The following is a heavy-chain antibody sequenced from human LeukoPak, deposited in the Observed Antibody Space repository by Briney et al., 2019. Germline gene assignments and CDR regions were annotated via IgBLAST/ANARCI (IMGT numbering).Heavy chain of an antibody. CDR2: ISANNGNT. D-gene: IGHD6-19*01. CDR1: GYTFTSND. CDR3: ARRFSSGWYPFDY. V-gene: IGHV1-18*01. J-gene: IGHJ4*02. Sequence: ASVKVSCKASGYTFTSNDISWVRQAPGQGLEWMGWISANNGNTNYAQKLQGRVTMTTDTFTSTAYMELRSLRSDDTAVYYCARRFSSGWYPFDYWGQGTLVTVSS.